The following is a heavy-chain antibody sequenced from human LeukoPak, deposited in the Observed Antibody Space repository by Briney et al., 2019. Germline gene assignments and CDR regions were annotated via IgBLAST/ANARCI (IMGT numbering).Heavy chain of an antibody. D-gene: IGHD5-24*01. CDR3: ARNEDSQRRGRWLQLGFDY. CDR1: GGSISNYF. Sequence: SETLSLTCTVSGGSISNYFWSWIRQPPGKGLECIGYIYYSDSTNYNPSLKSRVTVSVDTSKNQFSLKLSSVTAADTAVYYCARNEDSQRRGRWLQLGFDYWGQGTLVTVSS. V-gene: IGHV4-59*08. J-gene: IGHJ4*02. CDR2: IYYSDST.